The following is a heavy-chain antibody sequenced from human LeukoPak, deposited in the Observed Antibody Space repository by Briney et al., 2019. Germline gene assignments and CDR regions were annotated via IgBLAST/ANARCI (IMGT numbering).Heavy chain of an antibody. CDR1: GFTFSSYG. J-gene: IGHJ4*02. CDR2: IWYDGSNK. V-gene: IGHV3-33*01. CDR3: ARILWATGTTSPVDY. D-gene: IGHD1-1*01. Sequence: QTGGSLRLSCAASGFTFSSYGMHWVRQAPGKGLEWVAVIWYDGSNKYYADSVKGRFTISRDNAKNSLYLQMNSLRDEDTAVYYCARILWATGTTSPVDYWGQGTLVTVSS.